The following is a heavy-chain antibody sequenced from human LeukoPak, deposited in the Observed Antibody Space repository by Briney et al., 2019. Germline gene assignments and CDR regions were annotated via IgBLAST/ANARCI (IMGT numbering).Heavy chain of an antibody. V-gene: IGHV5-51*01. Sequence: GESLKIPCKCSGYSFTRYWIGWVRQMPGKGLEWIGIIYTGDSDTRYSPSFQGQVTISADKAISTAYLQWSSLKASDTAMYYCARVLGSSGRYFYYYVDVWGKRTTVTVSS. J-gene: IGHJ6*03. CDR1: GYSFTRYW. D-gene: IGHD3-9*01. CDR3: ARVLGSSGRYFYYYVDV. CDR2: IYTGDSDT.